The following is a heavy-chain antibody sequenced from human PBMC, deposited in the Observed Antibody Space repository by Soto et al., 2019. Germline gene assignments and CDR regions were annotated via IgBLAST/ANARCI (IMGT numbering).Heavy chain of an antibody. CDR3: ASLDSGYDGWYFDL. Sequence: QVQLQESGPGLVKPSQTLSLTCTVSGGSISSGGYYWSWIRQHPGKGLEWIGYIYYSGSTYYNPSLKRRVTISVDTTKNPFSLKLSSVTAADTAVYYCASLDSGYDGWYFDLWGGGTLVTVSS. CDR1: GGSISSGGYY. V-gene: IGHV4-31*03. D-gene: IGHD5-12*01. J-gene: IGHJ2*01. CDR2: IYYSGST.